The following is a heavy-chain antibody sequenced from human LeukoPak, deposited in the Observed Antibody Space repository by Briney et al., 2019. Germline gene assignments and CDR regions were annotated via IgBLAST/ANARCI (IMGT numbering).Heavy chain of an antibody. D-gene: IGHD6-13*01. CDR2: ISGSGGST. CDR1: GFAFSSYA. CDR3: AKDEPYSSRWYGY. Sequence: PGGSVRLSCAASGFAFSSYAMSWVRHAPGKGLEWVSPISGSGGSTYYADSVKGRFTISRDNSKNTLYLQMNSLRAEDTAVYYCAKDEPYSSRWYGYWGQGTLVTVSS. J-gene: IGHJ4*02. V-gene: IGHV3-23*01.